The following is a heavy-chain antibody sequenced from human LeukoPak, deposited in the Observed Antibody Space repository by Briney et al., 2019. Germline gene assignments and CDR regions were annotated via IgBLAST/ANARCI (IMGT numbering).Heavy chain of an antibody. V-gene: IGHV3-30*18. CDR1: GFTFSSYG. D-gene: IGHD3-3*01. CDR3: AKCDYDFWSGYYNYYGMDV. J-gene: IGHJ6*02. Sequence: GRSLRLSCAASGFTFSSYGMHWVRQAPGKGLEWVAVISYDGSNKYYADSVKGRFTISRDNSKNTLYLQMNSLRAEDTAVYYCAKCDYDFWSGYYNYYGMDVWGQGTTVTVSS. CDR2: ISYDGSNK.